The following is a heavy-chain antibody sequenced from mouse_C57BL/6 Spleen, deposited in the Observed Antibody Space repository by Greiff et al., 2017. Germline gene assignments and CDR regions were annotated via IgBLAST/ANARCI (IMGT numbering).Heavy chain of an antibody. J-gene: IGHJ3*01. CDR1: GYTFTSYW. D-gene: IGHD3-2*02. CDR3: ARAGQLRPACFAY. V-gene: IGHV1-69*01. CDR2: IDPSDSYT. Sequence: VQLQQPGAELVMPGASVKLSCKASGYTFTSYWMHWVKQRPGQGLEWIGEIDPSDSYTNYNQKFKGKSTLPVDKSSSTAYMQLSSLTSEDSAVYYCARAGQLRPACFAYCGQGTLVTVSA.